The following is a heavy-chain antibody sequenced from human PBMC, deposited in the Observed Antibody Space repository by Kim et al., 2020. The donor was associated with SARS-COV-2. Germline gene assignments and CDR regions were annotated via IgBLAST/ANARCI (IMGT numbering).Heavy chain of an antibody. CDR2: INQDGSRK. CDR1: GFTFNNYW. J-gene: IGHJ5*02. CDR3: ARGFGNRADSEYNWFDP. D-gene: IGHD3-10*01. Sequence: GGSLRLSCVGSGFTFNNYWMDWLRQAPGKGLEWVANINQDGSRKYYADSVRGRFTISRDNAKNSVYLQMNGLRAGDSAIYYCARGFGNRADSEYNWFDPWGQGTLVIVSS. V-gene: IGHV3-7*03.